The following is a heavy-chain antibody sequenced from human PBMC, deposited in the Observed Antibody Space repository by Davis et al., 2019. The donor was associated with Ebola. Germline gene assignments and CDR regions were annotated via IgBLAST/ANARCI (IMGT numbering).Heavy chain of an antibody. J-gene: IGHJ5*02. CDR3: AKQRLWLRS. CDR2: ISWNSGSI. Sequence: ETLSLTCAVYGESFSGYYMSWIRQAPGKGLEWVSGISWNSGSIGYADSVKGRFTISRDNSKNTLYLQMNSLRVEDTAVYYCAKQRLWLRSWGQGTLVSVSS. CDR1: GESFSGYY. D-gene: IGHD5-18*01. V-gene: IGHV3-23*01.